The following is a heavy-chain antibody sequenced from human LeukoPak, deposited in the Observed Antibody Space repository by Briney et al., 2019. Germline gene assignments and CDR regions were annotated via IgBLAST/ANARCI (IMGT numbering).Heavy chain of an antibody. CDR1: GFTFSTYE. CDR2: IGSSGSTI. J-gene: IGHJ4*02. V-gene: IGHV3-48*03. Sequence: GGSLRLSCEASGFTFSTYEMNWVRQTPGKGLEWVSCIGSSGSTIYYADSVKGRFTISRDNAKNSLYLQLNSLRAEDTAVYYCAKEIWPTVTTPGWTYFDYWGQGALVTVSS. D-gene: IGHD4-17*01. CDR3: AKEIWPTVTTPGWTYFDY.